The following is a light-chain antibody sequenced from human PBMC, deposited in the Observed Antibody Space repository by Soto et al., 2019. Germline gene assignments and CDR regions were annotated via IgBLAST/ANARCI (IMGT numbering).Light chain of an antibody. CDR2: SNN. CDR1: SSNIGSNT. V-gene: IGLV1-44*01. J-gene: IGLJ1*01. CDR3: AAWDDSLNGSFV. Sequence: QSVLPQPPSASGTPGQRVTISCSGSSSNIGSNTVNWYQQLPGTAPKLLIYSNNQRPSGVPDRFSGSKSGTLASLAISGLQSEDEADYYCAAWDDSLNGSFVFGTGPKVTVL.